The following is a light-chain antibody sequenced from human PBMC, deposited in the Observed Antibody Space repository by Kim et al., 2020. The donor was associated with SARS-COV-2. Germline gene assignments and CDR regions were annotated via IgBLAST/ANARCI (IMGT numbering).Light chain of an antibody. CDR3: NSRDSTTDDLV. J-gene: IGLJ2*01. CDR2: GKN. Sequence: SSELTQDPAVSVALGQTVRITCQGDSLRNYYASWYQQKPGQAPVVVIYGKNNRPSGIPERFSGSNSGNTASLTITGAQAEEEADYYCNSRDSTTDDLVFG. V-gene: IGLV3-19*01. CDR1: SLRNYY.